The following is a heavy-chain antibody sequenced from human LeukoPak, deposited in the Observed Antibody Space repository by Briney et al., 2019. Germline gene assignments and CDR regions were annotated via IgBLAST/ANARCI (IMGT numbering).Heavy chain of an antibody. CDR2: INWNSANI. CDR3: ARDPLLRYFDWYFDY. D-gene: IGHD3-9*01. J-gene: IGHJ4*02. Sequence: PGRSLRLSCAASGFTFDDYAMHWVRQAPGKGLEWVSRINWNSANIVYADSVKGRFTISRDNSKNTLYLQMNSLRAEDTAVYYCARDPLLRYFDWYFDYWGQGTLVTVSS. CDR1: GFTFDDYA. V-gene: IGHV3-9*01.